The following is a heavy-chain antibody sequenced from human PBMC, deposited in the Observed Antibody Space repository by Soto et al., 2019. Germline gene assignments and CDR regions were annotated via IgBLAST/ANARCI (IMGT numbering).Heavy chain of an antibody. CDR3: AKDEYYYSRSGYYIFDS. CDR2: ISGSGGST. D-gene: IGHD3-22*01. CDR1: GFTFSSYA. J-gene: IGHJ4*02. V-gene: IGHV3-23*01. Sequence: GGSLRLSCAASGFTFSSYAMSWVRQAPGKGLEWVSAISGSGGSTYYADSVKGRFTISRDNSKKTLYLQMNSLRPEDTALYYCAKDEYYYSRSGYYIFDSWGQGTLVTVSS.